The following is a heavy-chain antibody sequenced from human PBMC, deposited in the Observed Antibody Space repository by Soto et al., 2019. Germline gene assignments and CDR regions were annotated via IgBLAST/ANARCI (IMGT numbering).Heavy chain of an antibody. J-gene: IGHJ3*02. Sequence: SETLSLTCTVSGGSISSGGYYWSWIRQHPGKGLEWIGYIYYSGSTYYNPSLKSRVTISVDTSKNQFSLKLSSVTAADTAVYYCARARDIVVVPAAAGAFDIWGQGTMVTVS. CDR1: GGSISSGGYY. CDR3: ARARDIVVVPAAAGAFDI. CDR2: IYYSGST. D-gene: IGHD2-2*01. V-gene: IGHV4-31*03.